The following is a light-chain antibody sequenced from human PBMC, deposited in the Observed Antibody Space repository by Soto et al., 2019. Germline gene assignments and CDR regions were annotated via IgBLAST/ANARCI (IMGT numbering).Light chain of an antibody. CDR2: ATS. CDR1: QSVSSSY. J-gene: IGKJ3*01. Sequence: EIVLTQSPGTLSLSPGERATLSCRASQSVSSSYLAWYQQKPGQAPRLLIYATSNRATGIPDRFSGSGSGADFPLTISRQEPEDFAVYYCQQYGNSPVFTFGPGTKVDIK. V-gene: IGKV3-20*01. CDR3: QQYGNSPVFT.